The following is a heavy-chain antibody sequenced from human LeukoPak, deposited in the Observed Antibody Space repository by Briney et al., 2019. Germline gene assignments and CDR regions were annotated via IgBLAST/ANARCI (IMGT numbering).Heavy chain of an antibody. Sequence: SETLSLTCTVSGGSISSGGYYWRWIRQHPGKGLEWIGYIYYSGSTYYNPSLKSRVTISVDTSKNQFSLKLSSVTAADTAVYYCARYYDFWSGSSGYGMDVWGQGTTVTVSS. CDR3: ARYYDFWSGSSGYGMDV. J-gene: IGHJ6*02. V-gene: IGHV4-31*03. CDR2: IYYSGST. D-gene: IGHD3-3*01. CDR1: GGSISSGGYY.